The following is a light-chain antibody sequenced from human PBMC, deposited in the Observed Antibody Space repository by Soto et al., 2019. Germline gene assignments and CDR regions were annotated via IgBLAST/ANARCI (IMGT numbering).Light chain of an antibody. CDR3: NSYTSSSTYV. J-gene: IGLJ1*01. V-gene: IGLV2-14*03. CDR1: SSDVGGSDH. Sequence: QSALTQPASVSGAPGQSITVSCTGTSSDVGGSDHVNWYQQHPGKAPKLMIFDVSNRLSGVSTRFSGSKSGNAASLTISGLQAEDEADYYCNSYTSSSTYVFGTGTKLTVL. CDR2: DVS.